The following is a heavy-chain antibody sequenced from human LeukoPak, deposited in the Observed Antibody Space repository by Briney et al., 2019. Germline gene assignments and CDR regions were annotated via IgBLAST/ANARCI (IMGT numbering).Heavy chain of an antibody. CDR2: INSDGSST. J-gene: IGHJ4*02. Sequence: GGSLRLSCAASGFTFSSYWMHWVRQAPGKGLVWVSRINSDGSSTSYADSVEGRFTISRDNAKNTLYLQMNSLRAEDTAVYYCARAETYYDFRSGHSVGALLGWGQGTLVTVSS. CDR3: ARAETYYDFRSGHSVGALLG. V-gene: IGHV3-74*01. CDR1: GFTFSSYW. D-gene: IGHD3-3*01.